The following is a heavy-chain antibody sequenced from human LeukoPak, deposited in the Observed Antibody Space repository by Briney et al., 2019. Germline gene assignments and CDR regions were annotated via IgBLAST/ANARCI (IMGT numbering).Heavy chain of an antibody. CDR3: AKGSLSSEDYYDSSGYYAATFDY. CDR2: IRGSGGSK. Sequence: GGSLRLSCAASGFTFSSYAMSWVRQAPGKGLEWVSAIRGSGGSKYYADSVKGRFTISRDNSKNTLYLQMNSLRAEDTAVYYCAKGSLSSEDYYDSSGYYAATFDYWGQGTLVTVSS. J-gene: IGHJ4*02. D-gene: IGHD3-22*01. V-gene: IGHV3-23*01. CDR1: GFTFSSYA.